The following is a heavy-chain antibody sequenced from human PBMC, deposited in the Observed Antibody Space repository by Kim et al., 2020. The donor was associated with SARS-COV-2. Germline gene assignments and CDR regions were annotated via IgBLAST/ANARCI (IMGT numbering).Heavy chain of an antibody. CDR1: GGTFSSYA. CDR2: IIPIFGTA. CDR3: ASHDVRPYSSSWYGKGIGPYYYYYMDV. V-gene: IGHV1-69*13. J-gene: IGHJ6*03. Sequence: SVKVSCKASGGTFSSYAISWVRQAPGQGLEWMGGIIPIFGTANYAQKFQGRVTITADESTSTAYMELSSLRSEDTAVYYCASHDVRPYSSSWYGKGIGPYYYYYMDVWGKGTTVTVSS. D-gene: IGHD6-13*01.